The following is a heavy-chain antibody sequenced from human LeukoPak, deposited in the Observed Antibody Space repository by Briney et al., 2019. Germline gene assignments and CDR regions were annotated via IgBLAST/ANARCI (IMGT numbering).Heavy chain of an antibody. CDR3: ARENTIYCSGGSCYSSSPADY. Sequence: ASVKVSCKASGGTFSSYAISWVRQAPGQGLEWMGRIIPIFGTANYAQKFQGRVTITTDESTSTAYVELSSLRSEDTAVYYCARENTIYCSGGSCYSSSPADYWGQGTLVTVSS. CDR2: IIPIFGTA. CDR1: GGTFSSYA. V-gene: IGHV1-69*05. J-gene: IGHJ4*02. D-gene: IGHD2-15*01.